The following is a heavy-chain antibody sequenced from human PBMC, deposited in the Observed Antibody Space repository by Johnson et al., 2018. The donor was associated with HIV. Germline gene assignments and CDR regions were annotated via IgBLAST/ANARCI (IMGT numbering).Heavy chain of an antibody. Sequence: QVHLVESGGGVVQPGGSLRLSCAASGFTFNDYYMSWIRQAPGKGLEWLSYISTSGATIYYADSVKGRFTISRDNAKKSLYLQMNSLRSEDTALYYCARDSTPWGGDYVDYTFDIWGQGTMVTVSS. CDR2: ISTSGATI. V-gene: IGHV3-11*04. D-gene: IGHD4-17*01. J-gene: IGHJ3*02. CDR1: GFTFNDYY. CDR3: ARDSTPWGGDYVDYTFDI.